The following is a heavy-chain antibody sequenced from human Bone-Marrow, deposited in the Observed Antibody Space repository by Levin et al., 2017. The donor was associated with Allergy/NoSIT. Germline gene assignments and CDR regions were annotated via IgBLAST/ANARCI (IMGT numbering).Heavy chain of an antibody. V-gene: IGHV3-9*01. J-gene: IGHJ4*02. CDR1: GFTFDDYA. CDR3: AKGGTLSSWYTTEPYFDY. CDR2: ISWNSGSI. Sequence: PGGSLRLSCAASGFTFDDYAMHWVRQAPGKGLEWVSGISWNSGSIGYADSVKGRFTISRDNAKNSLYLQMNSLRAEDTALYYCAKGGTLSSWYTTEPYFDYWGQGTLVTVSS. D-gene: IGHD6-13*01.